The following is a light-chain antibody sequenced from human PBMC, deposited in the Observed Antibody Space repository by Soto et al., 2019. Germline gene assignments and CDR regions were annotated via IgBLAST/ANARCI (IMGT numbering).Light chain of an antibody. J-gene: IGKJ5*01. V-gene: IGKV3D-15*01. CDR1: ESVRSSY. Sequence: EIVLTQSPGTLSLSPGERATLSCRASESVRSSYLAWYQQKPGQAPRLLIYEALNRATGIPARFSGSGSGTEFTLTISSLQSEDFAVYYCQQYNNWPPITFGQGTRLEI. CDR2: EAL. CDR3: QQYNNWPPIT.